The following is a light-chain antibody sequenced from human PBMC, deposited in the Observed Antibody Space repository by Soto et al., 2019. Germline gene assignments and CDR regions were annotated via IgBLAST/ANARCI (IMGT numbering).Light chain of an antibody. Sequence: QSVLTQPHSASGTPGQRVTISCSGSSSNIGTSSVHWFQQLPGTAPKLLISTTNQRPSGVPERFSGSKSGTSASLAISGLQSEEEADYYCAAWDASLNGHVFGTGTKVTVL. CDR3: AAWDASLNGHV. J-gene: IGLJ1*01. V-gene: IGLV1-44*01. CDR2: TTN. CDR1: SSNIGTSS.